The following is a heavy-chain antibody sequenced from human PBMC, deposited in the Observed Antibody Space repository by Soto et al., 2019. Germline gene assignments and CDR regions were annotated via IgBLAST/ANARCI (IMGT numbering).Heavy chain of an antibody. CDR3: ARAQQRHILTGYPSGRYYFDY. D-gene: IGHD3-9*01. CDR1: GDSVSSDGYY. CDR2: IYYSGST. V-gene: IGHV4-31*02. J-gene: IGHJ4*02. Sequence: PSETLSLTCTVSGDSVSSDGYYWSWIRQHPGKGLEWIGDIYYSGSTSYHPSLKSRVTISVDTSKNQFSLKLSSVTAADTAVYYCARAQQRHILTGYPSGRYYFDYWGQGTLVTVSS.